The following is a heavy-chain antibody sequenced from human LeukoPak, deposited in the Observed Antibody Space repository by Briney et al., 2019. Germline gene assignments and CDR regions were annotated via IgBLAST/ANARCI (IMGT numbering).Heavy chain of an antibody. CDR3: ARGGNQLLSVPGFDP. CDR2: INHSGST. Sequence: SETLSLTCAVYGGSFSGYYWSWIRQPPGKGLEWIGEINHSGSTNYNPSLKSRVTISVDTSKNQFSLKLSSVTAADTAVYYCARGGNQLLSVPGFDPWGQGTLVTVSS. D-gene: IGHD2-2*01. CDR1: GGSFSGYY. J-gene: IGHJ5*02. V-gene: IGHV4-34*01.